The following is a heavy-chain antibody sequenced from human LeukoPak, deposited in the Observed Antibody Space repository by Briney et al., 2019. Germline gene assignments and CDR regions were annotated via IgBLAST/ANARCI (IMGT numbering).Heavy chain of an antibody. CDR2: ISAYNGNT. V-gene: IGHV1-18*01. J-gene: IGHJ4*02. CDR3: AITNQGSIAAAATGY. CDR1: GGTFSSYA. Sequence: ASVKVSCKASGGTFSSYAISWGRQAPGQGLEWMGWISAYNGNTNYAQKLQGRVTMTTDKSTSTAYMELRSLRSDDTAVYYCAITNQGSIAAAATGYWGQGTLVTVSS. D-gene: IGHD6-13*01.